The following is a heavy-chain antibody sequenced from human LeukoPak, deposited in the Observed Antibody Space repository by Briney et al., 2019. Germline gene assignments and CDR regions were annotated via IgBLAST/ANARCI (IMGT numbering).Heavy chain of an antibody. V-gene: IGHV3-23*01. CDR1: GFTFSDYY. J-gene: IGHJ1*01. D-gene: IGHD6-19*01. CDR3: AKDPILAEAVYFQH. Sequence: GGSLRLSCAASGFTFSDYYMSWIRQAPGKGLEWVSDISGSGGSTYYADSVKGRFTISRDNSKNTLYLQMNSLRAEDMAVYYCAKDPILAEAVYFQHWGQSTLVTVSS. CDR2: ISGSGGST.